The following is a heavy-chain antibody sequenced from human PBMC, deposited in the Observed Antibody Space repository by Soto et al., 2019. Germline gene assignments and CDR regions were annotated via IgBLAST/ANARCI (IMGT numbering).Heavy chain of an antibody. V-gene: IGHV3-30-3*01. CDR2: ISYDGSNK. CDR1: GFTFSSYA. D-gene: IGHD6-6*01. CDR3: ARFEYSSSGDLDY. J-gene: IGHJ4*02. Sequence: GSLRLSCAASGFTFSSYAMHWVRQAPVKGLEWVAVISYDGSNKYYADSVKGRFTISRDNSKNTLYLQMNSLRAEDTAVYYCARFEYSSSGDLDYWGQGTLVTVSS.